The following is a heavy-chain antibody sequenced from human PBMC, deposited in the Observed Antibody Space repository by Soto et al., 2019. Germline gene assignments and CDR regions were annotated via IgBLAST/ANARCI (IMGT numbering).Heavy chain of an antibody. V-gene: IGHV5-51*01. CDR1: GYNFANYW. D-gene: IGHD2-2*01. Sequence: GESLKISCKGSGYNFANYWIGWVRQMPGKGLEWMGIIYPGDSETRYSPSFQGQVTIPADKSINTAYLQWSSLRASDTAIYYCARRYETYFDYWGQGTPVTVSS. CDR2: IYPGDSET. J-gene: IGHJ4*02. CDR3: ARRYETYFDY.